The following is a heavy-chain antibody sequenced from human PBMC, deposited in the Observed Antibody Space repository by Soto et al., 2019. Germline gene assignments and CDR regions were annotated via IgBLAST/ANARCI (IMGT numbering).Heavy chain of an antibody. V-gene: IGHV3-7*01. J-gene: IGHJ6*02. CDR2: IKQDGSEK. CDR3: ARSSGSYYYYYYGMDV. D-gene: IGHD1-26*01. CDR1: GFTFSSYW. Sequence: GGSLRLSCAASGFTFSSYWMSWVRQAPGKGLEWVAKIKQDGSEKYYVVSVKGRFTISRDNAKNSLYLQMNSLRAEDTAVYYCARSSGSYYYYYYGMDVWGQGTTVIVSS.